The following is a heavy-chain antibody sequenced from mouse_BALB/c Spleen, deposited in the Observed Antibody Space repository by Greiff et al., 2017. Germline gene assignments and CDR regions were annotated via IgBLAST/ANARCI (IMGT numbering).Heavy chain of an antibody. CDR1: GYTFTSYD. Sequence: QVQLQQSGPELVKPGASVKISCKASGYTFTSYDINWVKQRPGQGLEWIGWIYPGDGSTKYNEKFKGKATLTADKSSSTAYMQLSSLTSEHSAVYFCARRGGYAMDYWGQGTSVTVSS. CDR2: IYPGDGST. J-gene: IGHJ4*01. V-gene: IGHV1S56*01. CDR3: ARRGGYAMDY.